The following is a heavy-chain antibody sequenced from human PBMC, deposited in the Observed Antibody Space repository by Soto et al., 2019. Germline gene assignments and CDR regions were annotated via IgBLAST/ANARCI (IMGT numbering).Heavy chain of an antibody. D-gene: IGHD3-10*02. J-gene: IGHJ4*02. CDR3: AGAVSDFDVRRYRTSYFDQ. CDR1: GASVITGVYY. CDR2: IDNTGSA. Sequence: SETLSLTCTVSGASVITGVYYWTWIRQHPGKGLEWIGYIDNTGSAYYNPSLTGRVDISVDTSKNQFSLNLQSLTAADTAFYYCAGAVSDFDVRRYRTSYFDQWGQGILVTVSS. V-gene: IGHV4-31*03.